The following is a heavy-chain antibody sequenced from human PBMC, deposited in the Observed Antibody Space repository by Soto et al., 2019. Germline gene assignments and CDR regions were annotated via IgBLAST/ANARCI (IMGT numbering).Heavy chain of an antibody. CDR2: ISYDGSNK. CDR1: GFTFSSYG. J-gene: IGHJ6*02. CDR3: AKDPHIAARLIYYYYGMDV. Sequence: PGGSLKLACATSGFTFSSYGMHGVRQAPGKGLEWVAVISYDGSNKYYADSVKGRFTISRDNSKNTLYLQMNSLRAEDTAVYYCAKDPHIAARLIYYYYGMDVWGQGTTVTVSS. V-gene: IGHV3-30*18. D-gene: IGHD6-6*01.